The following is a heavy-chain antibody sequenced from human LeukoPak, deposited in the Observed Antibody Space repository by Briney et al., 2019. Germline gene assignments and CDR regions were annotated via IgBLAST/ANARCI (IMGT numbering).Heavy chain of an antibody. D-gene: IGHD6-19*01. CDR2: INHSGYT. CDR1: GVPFSNYY. CDR3: TRAVAGHPD. J-gene: IGHJ4*02. Sequence: SETLSLTCAVSGVPFSNYYWSWVRQSPRQGLEWIGEINHSGYTNYNPSLKSRVTMSIDTSKNQFYLKVTSVTAADTGVYYCTRAVAGHPDWGQGTLVTVSS. V-gene: IGHV4-34*01.